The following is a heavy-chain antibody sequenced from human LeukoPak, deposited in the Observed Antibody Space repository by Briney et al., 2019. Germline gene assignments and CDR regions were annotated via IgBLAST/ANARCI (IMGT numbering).Heavy chain of an antibody. V-gene: IGHV3-23*01. Sequence: GGSLRLSCAASGFTFSSYAMSWVRQAPGKGLEWVSAISGSGGSTYYADSVKGRFTISRDNSKNSLYLQMNSLRAEDTAVYYCARPTDYGDYVAYFQHWGQGTLVTVSS. CDR2: ISGSGGST. CDR1: GFTFSSYA. D-gene: IGHD4-17*01. CDR3: ARPTDYGDYVAYFQH. J-gene: IGHJ1*01.